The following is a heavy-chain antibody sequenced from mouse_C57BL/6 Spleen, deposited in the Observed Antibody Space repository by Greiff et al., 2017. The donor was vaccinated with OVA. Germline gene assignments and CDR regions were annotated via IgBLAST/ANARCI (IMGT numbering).Heavy chain of an antibody. CDR1: GYTFTTYP. V-gene: IGHV1-47*01. J-gene: IGHJ2*01. CDR3: ERQGNYYDY. CDR2: FYPYNDAT. D-gene: IGHD2-1*01. Sequence: VQLQQSGAELVKPAASVSMSCKASGYTFTTYPIEWMKQNHGKSLEWIGNFYPYNDATKYNEKFKGMATFTEEKSSSTVYLELSRLTSDDSAVYYCERQGNYYDYWGKGTTLTVST.